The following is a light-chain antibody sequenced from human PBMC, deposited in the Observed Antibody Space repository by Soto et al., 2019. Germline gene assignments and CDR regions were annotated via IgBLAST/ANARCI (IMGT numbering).Light chain of an antibody. CDR1: SSNIGAGYD. V-gene: IGLV1-40*01. CDR3: QSYDSSLSAHVV. Sequence: QSVLTQPPSVSVAPGQRVTISCTGSSSNIGAGYDVHWYQQLPGTAPKLLIYGNNNRPSGVPDRFSGSKSGTSASLAITGLQAEDEADYYCQSYDSSLSAHVVFGGGTKLTVL. CDR2: GNN. J-gene: IGLJ2*01.